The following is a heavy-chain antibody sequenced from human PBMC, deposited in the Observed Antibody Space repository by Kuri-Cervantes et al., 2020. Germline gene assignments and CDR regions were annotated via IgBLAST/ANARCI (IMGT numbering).Heavy chain of an antibody. CDR1: GGSFSGYH. Sequence: SETLSLTCAVYGGSFSGYHWSWIRQPPGKGLEWIGEINHSGSTNYNPSLKSRVIISVDTSKNQFSLKLFSATAADTAVYYCARGPDSNYDFDYWGQGTLVTVSS. V-gene: IGHV4-34*01. CDR3: ARGPDSNYDFDY. CDR2: INHSGST. J-gene: IGHJ4*02. D-gene: IGHD4-11*01.